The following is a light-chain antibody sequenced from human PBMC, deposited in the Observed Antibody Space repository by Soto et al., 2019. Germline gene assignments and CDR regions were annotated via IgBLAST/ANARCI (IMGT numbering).Light chain of an antibody. V-gene: IGKV3D-20*02. Sequence: ELTQAPRSLSLSPGERANLSCRASQSITSSYLAWYQQKPGQAPRHLIYGASYRATGIPDRFSGSGSGTDFTLTISRLEPEDFAFYYCQQRSSWSPITFGGGTKVDIK. CDR3: QQRSSWSPIT. CDR1: QSITSSY. J-gene: IGKJ4*01. CDR2: GAS.